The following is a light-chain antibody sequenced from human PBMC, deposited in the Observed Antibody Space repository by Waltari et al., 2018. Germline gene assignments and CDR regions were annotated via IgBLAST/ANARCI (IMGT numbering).Light chain of an antibody. CDR3: QQSSTFPLT. CDR1: QDIGIY. J-gene: IGKJ3*01. CDR2: RAS. V-gene: IGKV1-39*01. Sequence: DIQLTQSPSPLSASVGDRVTLTCRASQDIGIYLNWYQQRPGKAPNLLIYRASDSNVAVPGRFSGSGSGTDFTLTISSLQPDDFATYYCQQSSTFPLTFGPGTTVAVK.